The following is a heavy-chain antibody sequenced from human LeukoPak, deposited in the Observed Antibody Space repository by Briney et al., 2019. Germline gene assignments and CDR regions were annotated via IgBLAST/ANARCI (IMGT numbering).Heavy chain of an antibody. D-gene: IGHD3-16*01. CDR1: GDSVSSNSAT. V-gene: IGHV6-1*01. CDR2: TYRRSKWSN. J-gene: IGHJ4*02. Sequence: SQTLSLTCAISGDSVSSNSATWNWIRQSPSRGLEWLGRTYRRSKWSNDYAVSLRGRISINPDTSKNQFSLQLNSVTPEDTAVYYCARGYGGATDCWSQGTLVTVSS. CDR3: ARGYGGATDC.